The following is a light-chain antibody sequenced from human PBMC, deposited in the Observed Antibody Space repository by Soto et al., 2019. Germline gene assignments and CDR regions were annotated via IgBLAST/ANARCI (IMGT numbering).Light chain of an antibody. Sequence: QAVVTQQPSVTGSPGGTVTLSCTSSTGDVTSGHYPYWFQQKPGQAPRPLIYDTRNKLSWTPARFSGSLVGGKAALTLSGAQPEDEADYYCLLSYTDARLWVFGGGTKLTVL. CDR2: DTR. CDR1: TGDVTSGHY. V-gene: IGLV7-46*01. CDR3: LLSYTDARLWV. J-gene: IGLJ3*02.